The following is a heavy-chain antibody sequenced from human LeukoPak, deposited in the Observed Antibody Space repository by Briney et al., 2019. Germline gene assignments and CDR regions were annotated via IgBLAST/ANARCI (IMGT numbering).Heavy chain of an antibody. J-gene: IGHJ6*03. D-gene: IGHD2-2*01. V-gene: IGHV4-39*07. Sequence: PSETLSLTCTVSGGSISSSSYYWGWIRQPPGKGLEWIGSIYYSGSTYYNPSLKSRVTISVDTSKNQFSLKLSSVTAADTAVYYCARRLRTLGYYYYYYMDVWGKGTTVTISS. CDR3: ARRLRTLGYYYYYYMDV. CDR2: IYYSGST. CDR1: GGSISSSSYY.